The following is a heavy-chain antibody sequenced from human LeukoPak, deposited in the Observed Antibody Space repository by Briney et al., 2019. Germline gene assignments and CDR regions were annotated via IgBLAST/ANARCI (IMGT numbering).Heavy chain of an antibody. V-gene: IGHV3-7*01. D-gene: IGHD2-2*01. CDR3: ATSQRVVVPAVFVDY. Sequence: GGSLRLFCAASGFMFSRYWMSWVRQAPGKGLEWVANIKRDESEKYYVDSVKGRFTISRDNAKNSLYLQMNSLRAEDTAVYYCATSQRVVVPAVFVDYWGQGTLVTVSA. J-gene: IGHJ4*02. CDR2: IKRDESEK. CDR1: GFMFSRYW.